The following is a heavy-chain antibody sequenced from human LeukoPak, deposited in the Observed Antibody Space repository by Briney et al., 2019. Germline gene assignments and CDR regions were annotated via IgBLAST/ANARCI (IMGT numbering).Heavy chain of an antibody. J-gene: IGHJ6*02. V-gene: IGHV4-31*03. Sequence: PSETLSLTCTVSGGSISSGGYYWSWIRQHPGKGLEWIGYIYYSGSTYYNPSLKSRVTISVDTSKNQFSLKLSSVTAADTAVYYCARDGMTMVRGVTYYYYGMDVWGQGTTATVSS. CDR1: GGSISSGGYY. D-gene: IGHD3-10*01. CDR2: IYYSGST. CDR3: ARDGMTMVRGVTYYYYGMDV.